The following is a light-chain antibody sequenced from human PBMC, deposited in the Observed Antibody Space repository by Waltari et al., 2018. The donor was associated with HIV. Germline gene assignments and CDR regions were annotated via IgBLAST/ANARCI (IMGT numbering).Light chain of an antibody. J-gene: IGLJ3*02. CDR2: DNN. CDR3: GTWDSSLGGWV. CDR1: SSNIWRNY. Sequence: QSVLTQPPSVSAAPGQKVTISCSGSSSNIWRNYVSWYQQLPGAAPNLLIFDNNKRPSGIPDRFSGSKSGTSATLGITGLQTGDEADYYCGTWDSSLGGWVFGGGTKLAVL. V-gene: IGLV1-51*01.